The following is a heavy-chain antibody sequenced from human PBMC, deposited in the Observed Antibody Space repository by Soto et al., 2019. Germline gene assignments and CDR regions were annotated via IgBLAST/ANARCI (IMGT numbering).Heavy chain of an antibody. D-gene: IGHD3-3*01. CDR1: GFTFSSYW. CDR3: ARGALYDFYTDY. Sequence: EVQLVESGGGLVQPGGSLRLSCAASGFTFSSYWMHWVRQAPGKGLVWVSRVNGDGSNTNYADSVKGRFTISRDNAKNTMHLQMNSLRVEDTAVYYCARGALYDFYTDYWGQGTLVTASS. CDR2: VNGDGSNT. V-gene: IGHV3-74*01. J-gene: IGHJ4*02.